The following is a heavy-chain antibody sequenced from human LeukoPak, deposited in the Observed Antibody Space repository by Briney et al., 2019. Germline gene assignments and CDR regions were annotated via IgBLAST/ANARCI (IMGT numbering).Heavy chain of an antibody. Sequence: PSETLSLTCTVAGGSINSYWSWIRQPAGKGLEWIGRISGSGTITYNPALQSRLSISIDTSKNQFSLKLMSVTAADTAVYYCARAIWFGEGHDYWGQGTLVTVSS. J-gene: IGHJ4*02. CDR3: ARAIWFGEGHDY. V-gene: IGHV4-4*07. CDR2: ISGSGTI. D-gene: IGHD3-10*01. CDR1: GGSINSY.